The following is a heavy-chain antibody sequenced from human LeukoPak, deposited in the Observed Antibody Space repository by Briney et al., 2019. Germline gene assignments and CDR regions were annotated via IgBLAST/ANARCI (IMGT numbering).Heavy chain of an antibody. Sequence: SVKVSCKASGGTFSSYAISWVRQAPGQGLEWMGGIIPIFGTANYAQKFRGRVTITADKSTRTAYMELSSLRSEDTAVYYCARDNDSRGPPHFDYWGQGTLVTVSS. CDR3: ARDNDSRGPPHFDY. J-gene: IGHJ4*02. CDR1: GGTFSSYA. V-gene: IGHV1-69*06. D-gene: IGHD3-16*01. CDR2: IIPIFGTA.